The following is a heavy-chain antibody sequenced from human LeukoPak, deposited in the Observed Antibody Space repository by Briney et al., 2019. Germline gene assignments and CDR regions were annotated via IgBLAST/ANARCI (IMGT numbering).Heavy chain of an antibody. J-gene: IGHJ4*02. D-gene: IGHD3-9*01. CDR2: IIPIFGTA. CDR3: AMSYYDILTGF. V-gene: IGHV1-69*13. Sequence: SVTVSCKASGGTFSSYAISWVRQATGQGLEWMGGIIPIFGTANYAQKFQGRVTIAADESTSTAYMELSSLRSEDTAVYYCAMSYYDILTGFWGQGTLVTVSS. CDR1: GGTFSSYA.